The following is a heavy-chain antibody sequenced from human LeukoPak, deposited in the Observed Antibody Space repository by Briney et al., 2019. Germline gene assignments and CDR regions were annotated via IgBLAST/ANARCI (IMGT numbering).Heavy chain of an antibody. D-gene: IGHD4-11*01. CDR2: IYHSGST. CDR1: GYSISSGYY. Sequence: SETLSLTCSVSGYSISSGYYWGCIRQPPGKGLEWIGSIYHSGSTYCNPSLKSRVSISVDTSKNQFSLRLSPVTAADTAVYYCARTLTPLRTGFDYWGQGTLVTVSS. CDR3: ARTLTPLRTGFDY. V-gene: IGHV4-38-2*01. J-gene: IGHJ4*02.